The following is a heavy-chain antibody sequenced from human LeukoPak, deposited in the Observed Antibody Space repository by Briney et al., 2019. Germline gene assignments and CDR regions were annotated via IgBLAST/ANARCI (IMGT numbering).Heavy chain of an antibody. CDR1: GYTFTYHY. V-gene: IGHV1-46*01. J-gene: IGHJ4*02. Sequence: GASVNVSCKASGYTFTYHYMHWVRQAPGQGLEWMGMINPSSGSTSYAQKFQGRVTMTRGTSTSTVYMELGSLRSEDTALYYCARESDTGKDFDHWGQGTLVTVSS. CDR2: INPSSGST. CDR3: ARESDTGKDFDH. D-gene: IGHD1-1*01.